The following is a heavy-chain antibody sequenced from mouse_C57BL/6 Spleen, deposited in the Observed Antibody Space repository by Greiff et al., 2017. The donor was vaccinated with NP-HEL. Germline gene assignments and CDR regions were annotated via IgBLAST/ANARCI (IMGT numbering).Heavy chain of an antibody. D-gene: IGHD1-1*01. CDR2: IYPGSGST. CDR3: ARATTVVAPFAY. J-gene: IGHJ3*01. Sequence: VQLQQSGAELVKPGASVKMSCKASGYTFTSYWITWVKQRPGQGLEWIGDIYPGSGSTNYSDKFKSKATLTVDTSSSTAYMQLSSLTSEDSAVYYCARATTVVAPFAYWGQGTLVTVSA. CDR1: GYTFTSYW. V-gene: IGHV1-55*01.